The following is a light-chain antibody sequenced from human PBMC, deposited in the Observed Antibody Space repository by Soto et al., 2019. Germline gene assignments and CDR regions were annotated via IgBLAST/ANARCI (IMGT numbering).Light chain of an antibody. Sequence: EIVLTQSPGTLSLSPGERATLSCRASQSVSSSNLAWYQQKPGLAPRLLIYGASTRATGIPDRFSGSGSGTDFTLTISRLEPEDFAVYYCQHYGSSLWTFGQGTKVEIK. CDR2: GAS. CDR1: QSVSSSN. V-gene: IGKV3-20*01. CDR3: QHYGSSLWT. J-gene: IGKJ1*01.